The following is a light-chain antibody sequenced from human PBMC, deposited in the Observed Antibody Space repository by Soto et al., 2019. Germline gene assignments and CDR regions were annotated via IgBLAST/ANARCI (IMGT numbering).Light chain of an antibody. CDR2: GAS. J-gene: IGKJ1*01. V-gene: IGKV3-15*01. CDR1: QSVSSN. Sequence: EIVMTQSPATLSVSPGERETLSCRASQSVSSNLAWYQQKPGQAPRLLIYGASTRATGIPARFSGSGSGTEFTLTISSLQSEDFAVYYCQQYNNWPWTFGQGTKV. CDR3: QQYNNWPWT.